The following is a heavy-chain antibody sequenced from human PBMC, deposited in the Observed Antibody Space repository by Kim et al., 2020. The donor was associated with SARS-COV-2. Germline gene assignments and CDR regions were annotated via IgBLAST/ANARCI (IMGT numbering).Heavy chain of an antibody. Sequence: GGSLRLSCAASGFTFSSYAMSWVRQAPGKGLEWVSAISGSGGSTYYADSVKGRFTISRDNSKNTLYLQMNSLRAEDTAVYYCAKDYPAAGDAGYSSGWYDYWGQGTLVTVSS. CDR2: ISGSGGST. CDR1: GFTFSSYA. J-gene: IGHJ4*02. CDR3: AKDYPAAGDAGYSSGWYDY. D-gene: IGHD6-19*01. V-gene: IGHV3-23*01.